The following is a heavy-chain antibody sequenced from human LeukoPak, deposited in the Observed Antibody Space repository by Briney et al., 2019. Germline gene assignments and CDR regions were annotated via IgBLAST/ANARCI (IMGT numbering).Heavy chain of an antibody. Sequence: GGSLRLSCAASGFTFSSYGMHWVRQAPGKGLEWVAVISYDGSNKYYADSVKGRFTISRDNSKNTVYLQMNNLRAEDTAVYYCVSFYETYWGRGTLVTVSS. J-gene: IGHJ4*02. CDR2: ISYDGSNK. CDR3: VSFYETY. V-gene: IGHV3-30*03. CDR1: GFTFSSYG. D-gene: IGHD2-2*01.